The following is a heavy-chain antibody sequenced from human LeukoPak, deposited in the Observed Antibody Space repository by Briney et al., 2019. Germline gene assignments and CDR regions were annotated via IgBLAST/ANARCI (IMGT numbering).Heavy chain of an antibody. V-gene: IGHV1-24*01. CDR3: TTLLVSFGGAVDF. J-gene: IGHJ4*01. CDR1: ADITTELS. CDR2: ADLEVGKK. Sequence: ASVRVSCKVSADITTELSIHWVRQAPGKGLEWMGGADLEVGKKIYAQKFQGRVTVTEDTSTETANLDLSSLTSDDTAMYYCTTLLVSFGGAVDFWGHGTPVTVSS. D-gene: IGHD3-16*01.